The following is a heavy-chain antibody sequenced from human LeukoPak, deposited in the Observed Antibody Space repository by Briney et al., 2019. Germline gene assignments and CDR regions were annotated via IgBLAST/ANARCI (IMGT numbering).Heavy chain of an antibody. V-gene: IGHV3-30*02. J-gene: IGHJ6*03. CDR3: AKDKVGAHYYYYMDV. D-gene: IGHD1-26*01. CDR2: IRYDGSNK. Sequence: GGSLRLSCAASGFTFSSYGMHWVRQAPGKGLEWVAFIRYDGSNKYYADSVKGRFTISRDNSKNTLYLQMNSLRAEDTAVYYYAKDKVGAHYYYYMDVWGKGTTVTVSS. CDR1: GFTFSSYG.